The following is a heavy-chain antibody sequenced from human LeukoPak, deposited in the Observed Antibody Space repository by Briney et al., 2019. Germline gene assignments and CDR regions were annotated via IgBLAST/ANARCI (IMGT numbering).Heavy chain of an antibody. Sequence: GGSLRLSCAASGFTFSNAWMSWVRQAPGKGLEWVGRIKSKTDGGTTDYAAPVKGRFTISRDDSKNTLYLQMNSLKTEDTAVYYCTTDVDTAMVIDAFDIWGQGTMVTVSS. CDR2: IKSKTDGGTT. D-gene: IGHD5-18*01. V-gene: IGHV3-15*01. CDR3: TTDVDTAMVIDAFDI. J-gene: IGHJ3*02. CDR1: GFTFSNAW.